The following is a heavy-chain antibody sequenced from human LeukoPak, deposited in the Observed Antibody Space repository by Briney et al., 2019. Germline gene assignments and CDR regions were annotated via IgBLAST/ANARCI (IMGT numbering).Heavy chain of an antibody. CDR2: IIPIFGTA. CDR1: GGTFSSYA. CDR3: ARGRRKNYYYYMDV. Sequence: ASVKVSCKASGGTFSSYAIGWVRQAPGQGLEWMGGIIPIFGTANYAQKFQGRVTITTDESTSTAYMELSSLRSEDTAVYYCARGRRKNYYYYMDVWGKGTTVTVSS. J-gene: IGHJ6*03. V-gene: IGHV1-69*05.